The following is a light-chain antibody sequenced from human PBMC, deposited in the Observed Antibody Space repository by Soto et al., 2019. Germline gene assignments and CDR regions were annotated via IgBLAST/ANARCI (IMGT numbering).Light chain of an antibody. CDR2: EGS. CDR3: CSYAGSYTFV. Sequence: QSALTQPASVSGSPGQSITISCTGTSSDVGSYNLLSWYQQHPGKAPRLMIYEGSKRPSGVSIRFSGSKSGNTASLTISGLQADDEADYYCCSYAGSYTFVFGGGTKLTVL. J-gene: IGLJ2*01. V-gene: IGLV2-23*03. CDR1: SSDVGSYNL.